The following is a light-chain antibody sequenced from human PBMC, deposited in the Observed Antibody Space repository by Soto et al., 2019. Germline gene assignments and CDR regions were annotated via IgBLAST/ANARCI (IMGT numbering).Light chain of an antibody. CDR1: QSVSSN. V-gene: IGKV3-15*01. CDR3: QQDNNWPFT. J-gene: IGKJ3*01. CDR2: GAS. Sequence: EIVMTQSPATLSVSPGERATLSCRASQSVSSNLAWYQPKPGQAPMLLIYGASTRATGIPARFSGSGSGTEFTLTISSLQSEDFAVYYCQQDNNWPFTFGPGTKADIK.